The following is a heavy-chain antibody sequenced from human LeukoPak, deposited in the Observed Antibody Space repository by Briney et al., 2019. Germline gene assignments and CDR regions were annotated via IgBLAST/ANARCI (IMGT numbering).Heavy chain of an antibody. D-gene: IGHD2-15*01. Sequence: ASVKVSCKASGYTFTGYYMHWVRQAPGQGLEWMGWINRNSGGTNYAQKFQGRVTMTRDTSISTAYMELSRLRSDDTAVYYCARGASDIVVVVAATYDWFDPWGQGTLVTVSS. J-gene: IGHJ5*02. CDR1: GYTFTGYY. CDR2: INRNSGGT. CDR3: ARGASDIVVVVAATYDWFDP. V-gene: IGHV1-2*02.